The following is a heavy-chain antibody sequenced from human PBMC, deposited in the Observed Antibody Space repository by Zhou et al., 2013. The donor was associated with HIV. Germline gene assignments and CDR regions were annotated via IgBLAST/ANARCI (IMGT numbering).Heavy chain of an antibody. Sequence: QVQLVQSGAEVKKPGSSVKVSCTASGGTLTTYALSWVRQAPGQGLEWMGGIIPMFGTVNYAQKFQDRLTITTDEYTSTAYMELSSLRYDDTAIYYCAIDRVLQQRLDNALAIWGQGTLVSVSS. CDR2: IIPMFGTV. CDR3: AIDRVLQQRLDNALAI. J-gene: IGHJ3*02. CDR1: GGTLTTYA. V-gene: IGHV1-69*05. D-gene: IGHD3-16*01.